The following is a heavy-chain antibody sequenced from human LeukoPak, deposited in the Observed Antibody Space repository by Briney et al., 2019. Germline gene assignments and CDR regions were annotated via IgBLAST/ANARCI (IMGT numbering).Heavy chain of an antibody. D-gene: IGHD4-23*01. CDR3: AKDHGGSFDH. CDR2: IQYDGSNK. J-gene: IGHJ4*02. V-gene: IGHV3-30*02. Sequence: PGGSLRLSCAASGLTFSGYGMHWVRQAPGKGLEWVTFIQYDGSNKYYADSVKGRFTISRDNSKNTLYLQMNSLRAEDTAVYYCAKDHGGSFDHWGQGTLVTVSS. CDR1: GLTFSGYG.